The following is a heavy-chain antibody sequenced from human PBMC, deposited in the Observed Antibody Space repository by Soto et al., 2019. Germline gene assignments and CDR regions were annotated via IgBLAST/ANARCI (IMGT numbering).Heavy chain of an antibody. J-gene: IGHJ6*02. CDR1: GGSISSSSYY. D-gene: IGHD4-4*01. Sequence: PSETLSLTCTVSGGSISSSSYYWGWIRQPPGKGLEWIGSIYYSGSTYYNPSLKSRVTISVDTSKNQFSLKLSSVTAADTAVYYCARRRSNYDGDYYYYYGMDVWGQGTTVTVSS. V-gene: IGHV4-39*01. CDR2: IYYSGST. CDR3: ARRRSNYDGDYYYYYGMDV.